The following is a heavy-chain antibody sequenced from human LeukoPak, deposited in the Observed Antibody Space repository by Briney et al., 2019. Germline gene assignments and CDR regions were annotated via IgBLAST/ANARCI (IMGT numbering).Heavy chain of an antibody. J-gene: IGHJ6*02. CDR2: IYYSGST. Sequence: SETLSLTCTVSGGSISSYYWSWIRQPPGKGLEWIGYIYYSGSTNYNPSLKSRVTISVDTSKNQFSLKLSSVTAADTAVYYCAREVTYSYRYYGMDVWGQGTTVTVPS. CDR1: GGSISSYY. D-gene: IGHD5-18*01. V-gene: IGHV4-59*01. CDR3: AREVTYSYRYYGMDV.